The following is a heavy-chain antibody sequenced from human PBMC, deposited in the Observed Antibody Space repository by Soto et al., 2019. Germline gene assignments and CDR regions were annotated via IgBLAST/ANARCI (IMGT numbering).Heavy chain of an antibody. J-gene: IGHJ4*02. CDR2: ITRGGSTT. CDR1: GLSLRSYT. D-gene: IGHD2-15*01. V-gene: IGHV3-48*01. Sequence: EVQVVESGGGLVQPGGSLGFSCAASGLSLRSYTLTWSRQAPGKGLEWVAEITRGGSTTYYADSVRGRFTISRDNAKNSVFLQMNSLRAEDTAVYYCARSREYCSGDNCYETGSDYWGQGTLVTVSS. CDR3: ARSREYCSGDNCYETGSDY.